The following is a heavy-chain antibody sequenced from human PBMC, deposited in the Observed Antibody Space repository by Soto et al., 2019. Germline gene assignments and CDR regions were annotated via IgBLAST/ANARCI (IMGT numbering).Heavy chain of an antibody. CDR1: GFTFSSYS. CDR3: ARDASAAGDPFDY. J-gene: IGHJ4*02. CDR2: INSGSNNI. V-gene: IGHV3-48*01. D-gene: IGHD6-13*01. Sequence: EVQLMESGGGLVQPGGSLRLSSAASGFTFSSYSMNWVRQPPGKGLEWVSYINSGSNNIYYADSVKGRLTISRDNAKNSLYLQMNSLRAEDTAVYYCARDASAAGDPFDYWGQGTLVTVSS.